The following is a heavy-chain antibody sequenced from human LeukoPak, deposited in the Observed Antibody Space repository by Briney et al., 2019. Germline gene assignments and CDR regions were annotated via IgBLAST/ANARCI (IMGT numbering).Heavy chain of an antibody. J-gene: IGHJ4*02. CDR2: IYYSGNT. CDR1: GGSISSYY. V-gene: IGHV4-59*01. Sequence: PSETLSLTCTVSGGSISSYYWSWIRQPPGKGLEWIGYIYYSGNTNYNLSLKSRVTMSMDTSKNQFSLRLNSVTAADTALYFCAREEQSVGPYFDYWGQGILVTVSS. D-gene: IGHD3-10*01. CDR3: AREEQSVGPYFDY.